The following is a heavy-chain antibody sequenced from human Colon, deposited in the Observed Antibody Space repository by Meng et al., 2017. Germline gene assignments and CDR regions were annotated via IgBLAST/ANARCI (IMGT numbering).Heavy chain of an antibody. J-gene: IGHJ4*02. D-gene: IGHD5-24*01. CDR3: ARKRDGYNPFDD. CDR1: GYSISDCNW. Sequence: QVQRTESGPGLVKPSDTLSLTCAVSGYSISDCNWWVWIRQPPGKGLEWIGYIYYSGSTDYNPSLKSRVTMSVDTSKNQFSLKLSSVTAVDTAVYYCARKRDGYNPFDDWGQGTLVTVSS. V-gene: IGHV4-28*01. CDR2: IYYSGST.